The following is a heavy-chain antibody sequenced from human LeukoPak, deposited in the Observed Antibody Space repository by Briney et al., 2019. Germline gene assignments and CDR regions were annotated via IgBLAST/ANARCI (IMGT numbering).Heavy chain of an antibody. D-gene: IGHD3-10*01. CDR3: AREMEDKSFSFGELRKNYYYMDV. V-gene: IGHV4-39*06. J-gene: IGHJ6*03. CDR2: IYYSGST. Sequence: PSETLSLTCSVSGDPISGSSYYWGWIRQPPGKGLEWIGSIYYSGSTYYNPSLKSRVTISVDTSKNQFTLKLSSVTAADTAVYYCAREMEDKSFSFGELRKNYYYMDVWGKGTTVTVSS. CDR1: GDPISGSSYY.